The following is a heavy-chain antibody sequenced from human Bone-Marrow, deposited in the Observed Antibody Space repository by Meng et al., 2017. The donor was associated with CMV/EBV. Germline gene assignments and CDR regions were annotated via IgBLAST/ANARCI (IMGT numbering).Heavy chain of an antibody. V-gene: IGHV1-69*05. CDR1: GGTFSSYA. Sequence: SVKVSCKASGGTFSSYAISWVRQAPGQGLEWMGGIIPIFGKAKYAQKFQGRVTITTDESPSTAYMELSSMRSEDTGVYYCARGLNEFPTGDYGNWFDTWGQGTRVTGSS. D-gene: IGHD4-17*01. J-gene: IGHJ5*02. CDR2: IIPIFGKA. CDR3: ARGLNEFPTGDYGNWFDT.